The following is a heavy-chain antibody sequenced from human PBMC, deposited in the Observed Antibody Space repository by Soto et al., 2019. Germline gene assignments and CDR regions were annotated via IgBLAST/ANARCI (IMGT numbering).Heavy chain of an antibody. CDR1: GFIFSNYG. V-gene: IGHV3-33*01. Sequence: QVQLVESGGGVVQPGRSLRLSCSTSGFIFSNYGMYWVRQAPGKGLEWVATIWFDGSQKYYGDSVKGRFTISRDDSKNTLYLQMNSLRADDTAVYFCARATYSSSFVTWNNYGMDVWGRGTPVTVSS. J-gene: IGHJ6*02. CDR2: IWFDGSQK. CDR3: ARATYSSSFVTWNNYGMDV. D-gene: IGHD6-13*01.